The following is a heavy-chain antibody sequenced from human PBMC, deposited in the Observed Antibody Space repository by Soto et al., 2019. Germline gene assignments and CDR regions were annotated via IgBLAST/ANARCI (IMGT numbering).Heavy chain of an antibody. J-gene: IGHJ6*02. D-gene: IGHD3-16*01. CDR2: ISVFNGDT. Sequence: ASVKVSCKAIGYTSSSYGINWVRQAPGQGLEWMGWISVFNGDTKYAQKFQGRVAITKDPGTSTAHMELRSLRSDDAAVYFCATKDDHKDDQPYYYGMDVWGQGTTVTVSS. CDR3: ATKDDHKDDQPYYYGMDV. V-gene: IGHV1-18*01. CDR1: GYTSSSYG.